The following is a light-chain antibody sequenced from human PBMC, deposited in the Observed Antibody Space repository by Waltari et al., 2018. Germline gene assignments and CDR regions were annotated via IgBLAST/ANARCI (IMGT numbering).Light chain of an antibody. CDR1: QDISNH. CDR2: DTS. V-gene: IGKV1-33*01. J-gene: IGKJ4*01. CDR3: QQFHDMPLT. Sequence: IQITQSSCSLSASVGDRVTITCQASQDISNHLNWYQQKPGKAPKLLIYDTSTLRPGVPSRFSGRGSGTDFTFTISSLQSEDIATYHCQQFHDMPLTFGGGTKVEIK.